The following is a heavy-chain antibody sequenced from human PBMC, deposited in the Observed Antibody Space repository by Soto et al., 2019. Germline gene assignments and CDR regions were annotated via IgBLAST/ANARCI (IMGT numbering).Heavy chain of an antibody. Sequence: QVQLVQSGAEVKKPGSSVKVSCKASGGTFSSYAISWVRQAPGQGLEWMGGIIPIFGTAYYAQKIQGRVMITSDDSTSTSYMELSSLRSEDTAVYYCSFPLSGDGYNFNYWGQGTLVTVSS. D-gene: IGHD5-18*01. J-gene: IGHJ4*02. CDR1: GGTFSSYA. CDR2: IIPIFGTA. CDR3: SFPLSGDGYNFNY. V-gene: IGHV1-69*01.